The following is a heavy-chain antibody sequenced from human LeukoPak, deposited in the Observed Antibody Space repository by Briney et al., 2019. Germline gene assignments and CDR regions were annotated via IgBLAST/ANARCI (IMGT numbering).Heavy chain of an antibody. V-gene: IGHV3-48*04. CDR3: ARTGYSYGLYRFDY. CDR2: ISSSSGIV. CDR1: GFTFSSYS. J-gene: IGHJ4*02. Sequence: GGSLRLSCAASGFTFSSYSLNWVRQAPGKGLEWVSYISSSSGIVYYADSVKGRFTISRDNAKNSLYLQMNSLRAEDTAVYYCARTGYSYGLYRFDYWGQGTLVTVSS. D-gene: IGHD5-18*01.